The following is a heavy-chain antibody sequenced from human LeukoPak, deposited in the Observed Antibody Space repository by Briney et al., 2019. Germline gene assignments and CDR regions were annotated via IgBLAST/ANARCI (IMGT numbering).Heavy chain of an antibody. V-gene: IGHV1-8*01. D-gene: IGHD6-13*01. CDR1: GYTFTSYD. CDR3: VVQLVGTEGDY. CDR2: MNPNSGNT. Sequence: GASVKVSCKASGYTFTSYDINWVRQATGQGLEWMGWMNPNSGNTGYAQKFQGRVTMTRNTSISTAYIELSSLRSEDTAVYYCVVQLVGTEGDYWGQGTLVTVSS. J-gene: IGHJ4*02.